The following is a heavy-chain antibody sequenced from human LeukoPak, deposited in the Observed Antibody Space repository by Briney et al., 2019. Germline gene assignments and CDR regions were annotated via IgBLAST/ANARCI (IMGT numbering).Heavy chain of an antibody. CDR2: INPSGGST. V-gene: IGHV1-2*02. J-gene: IGHJ4*02. D-gene: IGHD6-19*01. CDR1: GYTFTSYY. Sequence: EASVKVSCKASGYTFTSYYMHWVRQAPGQGLEWMGIINPSGGSTNYAQKFQGRVTMTRDTSIRTAYMELSRLRSDDTAVYYCARVLFYSSGNKSNRVDYWGQGTLVTVSS. CDR3: ARVLFYSSGNKSNRVDY.